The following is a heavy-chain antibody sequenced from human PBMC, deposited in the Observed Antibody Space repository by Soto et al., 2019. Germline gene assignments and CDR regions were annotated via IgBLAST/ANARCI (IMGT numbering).Heavy chain of an antibody. Sequence: ASVKVSCKSSGYTFTTFAVHWVRQAPGQRLEWMGYIKAGNGDTNYSQKFQGRVTFTRDIPATTAYMELSSLRSEDTAVYYCARGSTVPQIDYWGQGTLVTVSS. J-gene: IGHJ4*02. CDR3: ARGSTVPQIDY. CDR2: IKAGNGDT. V-gene: IGHV1-3*01. D-gene: IGHD3-10*01. CDR1: GYTFTTFA.